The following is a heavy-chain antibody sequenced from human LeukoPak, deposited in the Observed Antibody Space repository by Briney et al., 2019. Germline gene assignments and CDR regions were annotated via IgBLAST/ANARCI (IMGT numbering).Heavy chain of an antibody. V-gene: IGHV3-23*01. CDR1: GFTFSNHA. CDR2: ISGSGGST. CDR3: AKSTMIVVDRYFDY. J-gene: IGHJ4*02. Sequence: GGSLRLSCAASGFTFSNHAMSWVRQAPGKGLEWVSAISGSGGSTYYADSVKGRFTISRDNSKNTLYLQMNSLRAEDTAVYYCAKSTMIVVDRYFDYWGQGTLVTVSS. D-gene: IGHD3-22*01.